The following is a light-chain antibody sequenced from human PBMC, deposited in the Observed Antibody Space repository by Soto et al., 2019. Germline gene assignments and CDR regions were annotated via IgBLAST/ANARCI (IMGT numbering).Light chain of an antibody. CDR1: QSLVYMDVNTY. CDR2: KVS. V-gene: IGKV2-30*01. CDR3: MQGTHWPPT. J-gene: IGKJ1*01. Sequence: DVVMTQSPLSLSVTLGQSASISCKSSQSLVYMDVNTYLNWFQQRPGLSPKRLIYKVSKRDSGVPDRFSGSGSVTDFTLKISRVETEDVGIYYCMQGTHWPPTFGQGTRVEIK.